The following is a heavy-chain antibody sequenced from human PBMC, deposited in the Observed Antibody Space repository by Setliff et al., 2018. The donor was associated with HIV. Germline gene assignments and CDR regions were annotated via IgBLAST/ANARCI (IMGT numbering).Heavy chain of an antibody. Sequence: SETLSLTCTVSGYSISSGYYWGWIQKHPGKGLEWIGSLYHSGSTSYNPSLKSRVTISIDTSKNQFYLKLTSVTAADTAAYYCARAGSAAASPLDYWGQGTLVTVSS. CDR3: ARAGSAAASPLDY. V-gene: IGHV4-38-2*02. J-gene: IGHJ4*02. CDR2: LYHSGST. CDR1: GYSISSGYY. D-gene: IGHD6-6*01.